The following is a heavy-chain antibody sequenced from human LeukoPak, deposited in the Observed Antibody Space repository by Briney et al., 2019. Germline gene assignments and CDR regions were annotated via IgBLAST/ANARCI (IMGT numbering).Heavy chain of an antibody. CDR3: ARDPADYGDYESFDY. D-gene: IGHD4-17*01. Sequence: GGSLRRSCAASGFTFSSYSMNWVRQAPGKGLEWVSSISSSSSYIYYADSVKGRFTISRDNAKNPLYLQMNSLRAEDTAVYYCARDPADYGDYESFDYWGQGTLVTVSS. V-gene: IGHV3-21*01. CDR1: GFTFSSYS. CDR2: ISSSSSYI. J-gene: IGHJ4*02.